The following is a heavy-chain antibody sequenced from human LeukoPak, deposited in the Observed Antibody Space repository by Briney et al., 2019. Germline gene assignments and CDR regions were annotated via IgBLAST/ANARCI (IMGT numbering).Heavy chain of an antibody. CDR1: GFTFSTCP. V-gene: IGHV3-64*02. CDR2: INSNGVKT. D-gene: IGHD1-14*01. Sequence: GGSLRLSCVASGFTFSTCPMHWVRQTPGKGLEYVASINSNGVKTYYVDSVKGRFTISRDNSKNTLYLQMNSLRAEDTAVYYCAKGGNHNSYCYYMDVWGKGTTVTVSS. J-gene: IGHJ6*03. CDR3: AKGGNHNSYCYYMDV.